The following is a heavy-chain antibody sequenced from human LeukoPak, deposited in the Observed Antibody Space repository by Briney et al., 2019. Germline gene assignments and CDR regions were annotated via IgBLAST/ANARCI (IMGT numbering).Heavy chain of an antibody. CDR1: GFTFSSYG. CDR3: ARADYGDYEPPDY. J-gene: IGHJ4*02. D-gene: IGHD4-17*01. V-gene: IGHV3-33*01. CDR2: IWYDGSNK. Sequence: GGSLRLSCAASGFTFSSYGMHWVRQAPGKGLEWVAVIWYDGSNKYYADSVKGRFTISRDNSKNTLYLQMNSLRAEDTAVYYCARADYGDYEPPDYWGQGTLVTVSS.